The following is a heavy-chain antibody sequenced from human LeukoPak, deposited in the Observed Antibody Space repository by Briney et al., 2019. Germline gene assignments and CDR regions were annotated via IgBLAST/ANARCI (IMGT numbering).Heavy chain of an antibody. CDR1: GYTFTSYD. CDR3: AKTGWSGYYKDY. D-gene: IGHD3-3*01. CDR2: ISAYNGNT. Sequence: ASVKASCKASGYTFTSYDISWVRQAPGQGLEWMGWISAYNGNTKYAQKLQGRVTMTTDTSTSTAYMDLRSLRSDDTAVYYCAKTGWSGYYKDYWGQGTLVTVSS. J-gene: IGHJ4*02. V-gene: IGHV1-18*01.